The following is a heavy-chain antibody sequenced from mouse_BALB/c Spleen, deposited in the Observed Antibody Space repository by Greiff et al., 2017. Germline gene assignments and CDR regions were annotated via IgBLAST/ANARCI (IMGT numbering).Heavy chain of an antibody. Sequence: QVQLKQPGAELVMPGASVKMSCKASGYTFTDYWMHWVKQRPGQGLEWIGAIDTSDSYTSYNQKFKGKATLTVDESSSTAYMQLSSLTSEDSAVYYCARGKGDYWGQGTTLTVSS. CDR3: ARGKGDY. CDR1: GYTFTDYW. J-gene: IGHJ2*01. V-gene: IGHV1-69*01. CDR2: IDTSDSYT. D-gene: IGHD1-3*01.